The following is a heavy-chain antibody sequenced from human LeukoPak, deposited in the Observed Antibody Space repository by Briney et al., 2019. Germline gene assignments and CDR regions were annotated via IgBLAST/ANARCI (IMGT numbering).Heavy chain of an antibody. Sequence: GGSLRLSCAASGFTFSSYAMHWVRQAPGKGLEWVAVISYDGSNKYYADSVKGRFTISRDNSKNTLYLQMNSLRAEDTAVYYCAILGDILTGYTIFDYWGQGTLVTVSS. CDR2: ISYDGSNK. J-gene: IGHJ4*02. CDR3: AILGDILTGYTIFDY. V-gene: IGHV3-30*04. D-gene: IGHD3-9*01. CDR1: GFTFSSYA.